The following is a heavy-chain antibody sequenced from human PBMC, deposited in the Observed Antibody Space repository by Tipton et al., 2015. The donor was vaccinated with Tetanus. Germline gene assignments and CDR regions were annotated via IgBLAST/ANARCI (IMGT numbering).Heavy chain of an antibody. Sequence: SLRLSCAASGFTLGHCGIHWVRQSPGKGLEWVALIWYDGSKRHFADSVKGRFTISRDNPENTAYLHMNSLRPEDTAVYYCARTGYCGSASCYLRAYDVWGQGAMVAVSP. CDR1: GFTLGHCG. CDR2: IWYDGSKR. J-gene: IGHJ3*01. D-gene: IGHD2-15*01. V-gene: IGHV3-33*01. CDR3: ARTGYCGSASCYLRAYDV.